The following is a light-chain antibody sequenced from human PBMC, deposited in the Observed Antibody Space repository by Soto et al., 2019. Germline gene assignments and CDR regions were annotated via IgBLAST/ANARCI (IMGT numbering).Light chain of an antibody. CDR2: DVS. Sequence: QSALTQPASVSGSPGQSITISCTGTSSDVGAYNYVSRFQQHPGKAPRLIIYDVSNRPSGVSNRFSGSKSGNTASLTISGLQAEDEADYYCSSYTTSTTGVFGGGTKLTVL. CDR3: SSYTTSTTGV. V-gene: IGLV2-14*01. CDR1: SSDVGAYNY. J-gene: IGLJ3*02.